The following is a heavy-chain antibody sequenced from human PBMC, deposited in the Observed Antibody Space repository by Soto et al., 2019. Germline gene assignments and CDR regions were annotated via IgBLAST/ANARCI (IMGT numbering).Heavy chain of an antibody. CDR2: INHSGST. CDR3: ARGWGLEP. Sequence: KTSETLSLTCAVYGGSFSGYYWSWIRQPPGKGLEWIGEINHSGSTNYNPSLKSRVTISVDTSKNQFSLKLSSVTAADTAAYYCARGWGLEPWGQGTLVTVSS. D-gene: IGHD7-27*01. V-gene: IGHV4-34*01. J-gene: IGHJ5*02. CDR1: GGSFSGYY.